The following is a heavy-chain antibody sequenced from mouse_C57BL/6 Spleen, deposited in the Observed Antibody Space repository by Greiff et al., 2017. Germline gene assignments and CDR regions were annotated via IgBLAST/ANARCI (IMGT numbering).Heavy chain of an antibody. CDR1: GYTFTSYW. Sequence: QVQLQQPGAELVRPGSSVKLSCKASGYTFTSYWMHWVKQRPIQGLEWIGNIDPSDSETHYNQKFKDKATLTVDKSSSTAYMQLSSLTSEDSAVYDGASGYDGYYGYWGQGTTLTVSS. J-gene: IGHJ2*01. CDR3: ASGYDGYYGY. V-gene: IGHV1-52*01. CDR2: IDPSDSET. D-gene: IGHD2-3*01.